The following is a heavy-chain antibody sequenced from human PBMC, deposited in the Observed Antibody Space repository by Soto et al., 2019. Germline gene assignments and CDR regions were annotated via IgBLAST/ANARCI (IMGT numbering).Heavy chain of an antibody. CDR3: ARDDTTGLFDF. J-gene: IGHJ4*02. V-gene: IGHV4-59*01. CDR1: TGSMKTYY. D-gene: IGHD4-17*01. Sequence: PSETLSVTCSVSTGSMKTYYWTWIRQSPGKGLEWIGQISHTGRTKYNPSLESRVTIPVDTSRKQFSLKLTSVTAADTALYYCARDDTTGLFDFWGQGTLVTVSS. CDR2: ISHTGRT.